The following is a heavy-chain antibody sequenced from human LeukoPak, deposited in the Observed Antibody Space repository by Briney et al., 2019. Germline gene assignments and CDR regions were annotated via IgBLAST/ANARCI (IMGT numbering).Heavy chain of an antibody. J-gene: IGHJ5*02. D-gene: IGHD5-12*01. CDR3: AKDPFGISGYDDRIDP. CDR2: ISGSGSST. Sequence: TGRSLRLSCAASGFTFSSYAMSWVRQAPGKGLEWVSAISGSGSSTYYADSVKGRFTISRDNSKNTLYLQMNSLRAEDTAVYYCAKDPFGISGYDDRIDPWGQGTLVTVST. CDR1: GFTFSSYA. V-gene: IGHV3-23*01.